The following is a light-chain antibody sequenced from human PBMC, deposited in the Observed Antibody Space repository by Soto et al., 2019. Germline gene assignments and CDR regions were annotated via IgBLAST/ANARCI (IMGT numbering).Light chain of an antibody. CDR2: RNN. V-gene: IGLV1-44*01. CDR1: SSNIGSNT. Sequence: QAVVTQPPSASGTPGQGVTISCSGSSSNIGSNTVNWYQQFPGTAPKLLIYRNNQRPSGVPDRFSGSKSGTSASLAISGLQSEDEADYYCAAWDDSLNGHWVFGGGTKVTVL. J-gene: IGLJ3*02. CDR3: AAWDDSLNGHWV.